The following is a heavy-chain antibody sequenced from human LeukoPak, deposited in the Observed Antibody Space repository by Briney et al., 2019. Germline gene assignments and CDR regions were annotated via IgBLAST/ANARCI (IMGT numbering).Heavy chain of an antibody. CDR2: IYRGDT. V-gene: IGHV3-53*01. CDR3: ARDLIY. D-gene: IGHD3/OR15-3a*01. CDR1: GFTVSSSY. Sequence: GGSLRLSCAASGFTVSSSYMSWVRQAPGKGLEWVSVIYRGDTDYADSVKGRFTISRDNSKSTLYLEMNSLRAEDTAVYYCARDLIYWGQGTLVTVSS. J-gene: IGHJ4*02.